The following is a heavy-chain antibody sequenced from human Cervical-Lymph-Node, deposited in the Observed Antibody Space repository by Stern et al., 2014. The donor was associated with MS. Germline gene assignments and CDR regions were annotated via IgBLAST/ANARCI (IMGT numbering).Heavy chain of an antibody. CDR1: GYSFTTSA. D-gene: IGHD3-10*01. J-gene: IGHJ4*02. CDR2: INTNTGNP. Sequence: QLVQSGSEQKKPGASVKVSCKASGYSFTTSAMNWVRQAPGQGLEWMGWINTNTGNPLHAQGFTGRFVFSLDTSVNTAYLEIRSLRTDDTAMYFCATQGASGFGVSPTAYWGQGTLVTVSS. CDR3: ATQGASGFGVSPTAY. V-gene: IGHV7-4-1*02.